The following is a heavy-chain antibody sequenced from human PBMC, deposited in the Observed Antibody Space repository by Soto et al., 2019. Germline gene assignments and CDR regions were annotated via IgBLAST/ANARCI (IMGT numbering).Heavy chain of an antibody. D-gene: IGHD3-10*01. V-gene: IGHV3-30*18. Sequence: QVQLVESGGGVVQPGRSLRLSCAASGFTFSSYGMHWVRQAPGKGLEWVAVISYDGSNKYYADSVKGRFTISRDNSKNSLYLQWNSLRAEDTAVYYCAKGLWFGELPFDAFDIWGQGTMVTVSS. J-gene: IGHJ3*02. CDR2: ISYDGSNK. CDR3: AKGLWFGELPFDAFDI. CDR1: GFTFSSYG.